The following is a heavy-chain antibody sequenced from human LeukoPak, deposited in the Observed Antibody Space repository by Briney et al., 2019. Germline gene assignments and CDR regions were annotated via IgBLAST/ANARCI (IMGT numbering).Heavy chain of an antibody. Sequence: GGSLRLSCAASGFSFDSYAMSWVRQAPGRGLEWVSAISGSGDSTDYADSVKGRFTISRDNSKNTLYLQMISLRAEDTAVYYCAKDREVLLFFGELLNWGQGTLVTVSS. CDR2: ISGSGDST. V-gene: IGHV3-23*01. D-gene: IGHD3-10*01. CDR3: AKDREVLLFFGELLN. J-gene: IGHJ4*02. CDR1: GFSFDSYA.